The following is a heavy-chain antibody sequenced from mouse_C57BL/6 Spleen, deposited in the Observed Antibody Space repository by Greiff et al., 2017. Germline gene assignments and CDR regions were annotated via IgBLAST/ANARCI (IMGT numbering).Heavy chain of an antibody. V-gene: IGHV1-50*01. J-gene: IGHJ4*01. CDR3: ARRDLDY. Sequence: VQLKQPGAELVKPGASVKLSCKASGYTFTSYWMQWVKQRPGQGLEWIGEIDPSDSYTNYNQKFKGKATLTVDTSSSTAYMQLSSLTSEDSAVYYCARRDLDYWGKGTSGTVSS. CDR1: GYTFTSYW. CDR2: IDPSDSYT.